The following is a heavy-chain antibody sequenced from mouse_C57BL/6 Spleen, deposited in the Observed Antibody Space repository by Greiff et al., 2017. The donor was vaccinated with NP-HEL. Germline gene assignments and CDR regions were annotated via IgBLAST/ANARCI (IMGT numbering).Heavy chain of an antibody. CDR2: INPYNGGT. V-gene: IGHV1-19*01. J-gene: IGHJ1*03. Sequence: EVQLQQSGPVLVKPGASVKMSCKASGYTFTDYYMNWVKQSHGKSLEWIGVINPYNGGTSYNQKFKGKATLTVDKSSSTAYMELNSLTSEDSAVYYCARNYSLYGSSFYWYFDVWGTGTTVTVSS. D-gene: IGHD1-1*01. CDR1: GYTFTDYY. CDR3: ARNYSLYGSSFYWYFDV.